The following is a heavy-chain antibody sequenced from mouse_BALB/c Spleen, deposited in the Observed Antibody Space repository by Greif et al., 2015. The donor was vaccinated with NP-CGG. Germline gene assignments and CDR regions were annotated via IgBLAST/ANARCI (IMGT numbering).Heavy chain of an antibody. CDR3: ATGFAY. Sequence: EVKLMESGGGLVQPGGSLKLSCAASGFTFSSYGMSWVRQTPDKRLELVATINSNGGSTYYPDSVKGRFTISRDNAKNTLYLQMSSLNSEDTAMYYCATGFAYWGQGTLVTVSA. V-gene: IGHV5-6-3*01. CDR2: INSNGGST. J-gene: IGHJ3*01. CDR1: GFTFSSYG.